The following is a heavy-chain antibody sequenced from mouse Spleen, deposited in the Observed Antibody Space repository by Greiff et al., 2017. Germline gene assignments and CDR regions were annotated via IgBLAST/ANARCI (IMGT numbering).Heavy chain of an antibody. CDR2: IDPVDGET. D-gene: IGHD2-1*01. CDR3: ARVYYGNLYAMDY. J-gene: IGHJ4*01. CDR1: GFNIKDYY. Sequence: EVQLVESGAELVKPGASVKLSCTASGFNIKDYYMHWVKQRTEQGLEWIGRIDPVDGETKYAPKFKGKATITADKSSNTAYLQLSSLTSEDAAVYYCARVYYGNLYAMDYWGQRTSVTVST. V-gene: IGHV14-2*01.